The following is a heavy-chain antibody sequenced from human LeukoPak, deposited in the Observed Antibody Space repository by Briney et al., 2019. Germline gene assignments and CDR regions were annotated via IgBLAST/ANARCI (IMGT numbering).Heavy chain of an antibody. D-gene: IGHD6-19*01. CDR3: ARVAVAGVAPLLDY. V-gene: IGHV3-30*02. CDR1: GFTFSSYG. CDR2: IRYDGSNK. J-gene: IGHJ4*02. Sequence: PGGSLRLSCAASGFTFSSYGMHWVRQAPGKGLEWVAFIRYDGSNKYYADSVKGRFTISRDNSKNTLYLQMNSLRAEDTAVYYCARVAVAGVAPLLDYWGQGTLVTVSS.